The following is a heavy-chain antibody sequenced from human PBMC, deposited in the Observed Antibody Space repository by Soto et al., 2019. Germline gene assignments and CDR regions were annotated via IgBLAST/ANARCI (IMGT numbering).Heavy chain of an antibody. CDR1: GYTFTSYY. J-gene: IGHJ4*02. CDR2: INPSGGST. CDR3: ARDLAMVGFDY. Sequence: ASVKVSCKASGYTFTSYYMHWVRQAPGQGLEWMGIINPSGGSTSYAQKFQGRVTMTRDTSTSTVYMELSSVTAADTAVYYCARDLAMVGFDYWGQGTLVTVSS. V-gene: IGHV1-46*01. D-gene: IGHD5-18*01.